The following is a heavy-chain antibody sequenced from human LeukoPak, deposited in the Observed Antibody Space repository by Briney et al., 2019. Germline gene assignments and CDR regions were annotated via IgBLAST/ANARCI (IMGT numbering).Heavy chain of an antibody. CDR3: ARSGGSSGWYAGRGDAFDI. D-gene: IGHD6-19*01. CDR1: GFTFSSYS. Sequence: GGSLRLSCAAPGFTFSSYSMNWVRQAPGKGLEWVSSISSSSSYIYYADSVKGRFTISRDNAKNSLYLQMNSLRAEDTAVYYCARSGGSSGWYAGRGDAFDIWGQGTMVTVSS. V-gene: IGHV3-21*01. CDR2: ISSSSSYI. J-gene: IGHJ3*02.